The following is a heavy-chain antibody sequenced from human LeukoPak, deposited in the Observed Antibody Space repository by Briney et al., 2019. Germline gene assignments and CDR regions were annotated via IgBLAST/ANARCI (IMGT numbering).Heavy chain of an antibody. V-gene: IGHV1-2*02. CDR2: INPNSGGT. D-gene: IGHD5-12*01. J-gene: IGHJ4*02. CDR1: GYTFTGYY. CDR3: ARVDGGYASSYYFDY. Sequence: GASVKVSCKASGYTFTGYYMHWLRQAPGQGLEWMGWINPNSGGTNYAQKFQGRVTMTRDTSISTAYMELSRLRSDDTAVYYCARVDGGYASSYYFDYWGQGTLVTVSS.